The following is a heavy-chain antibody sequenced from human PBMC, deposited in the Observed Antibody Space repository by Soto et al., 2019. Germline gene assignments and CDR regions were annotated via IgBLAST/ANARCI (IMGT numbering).Heavy chain of an antibody. D-gene: IGHD6-13*01. CDR2: IYYSGST. J-gene: IGHJ4*02. CDR3: AREVDGAAAD. CDR1: GGSISSGGYY. Sequence: TSETLSLTCTVSGGSISSGGYYWSWIRQHPGKGLEWIGYIYYSGSTYYNPSLKSRVTISVDTSKNQFSLKLSSVTAADTAVYYCAREVDGAAADWGQGTLVTVSS. V-gene: IGHV4-31*03.